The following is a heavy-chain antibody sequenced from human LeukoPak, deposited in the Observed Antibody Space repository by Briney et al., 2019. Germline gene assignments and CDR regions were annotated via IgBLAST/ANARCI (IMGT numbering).Heavy chain of an antibody. V-gene: IGHV3-30*03. Sequence: GGSLRLSCAASGFTFSSYGMHWVRQAPGKGLEWVAVISYDGSNKYYADSVEGRFTISRDNSKSTLYLQMNSLRAEDTAVYYCARDFSDVRGNIFDSWGQGTLVTVSS. CDR1: GFTFSSYG. CDR2: ISYDGSNK. J-gene: IGHJ4*02. D-gene: IGHD3-10*02. CDR3: ARDFSDVRGNIFDS.